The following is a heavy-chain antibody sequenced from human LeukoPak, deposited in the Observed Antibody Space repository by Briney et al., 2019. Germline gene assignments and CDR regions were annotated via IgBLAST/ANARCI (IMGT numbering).Heavy chain of an antibody. D-gene: IGHD3-22*01. J-gene: IGHJ6*02. CDR2: ISGSGGST. CDR1: GFAFNNYV. V-gene: IGHV3-23*01. CDR3: AKDSTMSGSYYGMDV. Sequence: GGSLRLSCAASGFAFNNYVMSWVRQAPGKGLEWVSSISGSGGSTYYTDSVKGRFTISRDNSKNTLNLQMNSLRVEDTAVYYCAKDSTMSGSYYGMDVWGQGTTVTVSS.